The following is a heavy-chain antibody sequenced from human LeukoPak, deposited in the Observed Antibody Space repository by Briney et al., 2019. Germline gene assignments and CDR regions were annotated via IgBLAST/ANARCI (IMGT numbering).Heavy chain of an antibody. CDR1: GGTFSSYA. CDR2: IIPIFGTA. V-gene: IGHV1-69*06. CDR3: ARVSVVFGGPPVFLRVAV. Sequence: SVKVSCKASGGTFSSYAISWVRQAPGQGLEWMGGIIPIFGTANYAQKFQGRVTITADKSTSTAYMELSSLRSEDTAVYYCARVSVVFGGPPVFLRVAVGGKGTTVP. J-gene: IGHJ6*03. D-gene: IGHD3-16*01.